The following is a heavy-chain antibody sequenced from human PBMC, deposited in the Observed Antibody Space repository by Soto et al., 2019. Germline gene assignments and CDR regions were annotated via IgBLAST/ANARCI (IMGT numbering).Heavy chain of an antibody. CDR2: INHSGST. V-gene: IGHV4-34*01. Sequence: QVQLQQWGAGLLKPSETLSLTCAVYGGSFSGYYWSWIRQPPGKGLEWIGEINHSGSTNYNPSLKSRVTISVDTSKNQFSLKLSSVTAADTAVYYCARVGPTPSHHFDYWGQGTLVTVSS. J-gene: IGHJ4*02. CDR3: ARVGPTPSHHFDY. CDR1: GGSFSGYY.